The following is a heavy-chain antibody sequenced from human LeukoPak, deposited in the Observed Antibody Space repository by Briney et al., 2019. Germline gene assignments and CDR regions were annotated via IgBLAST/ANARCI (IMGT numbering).Heavy chain of an antibody. CDR1: GYTFTCYY. V-gene: IGHV1-2*06. D-gene: IGHD5-18*01. Sequence: ASVKVSCKASGYTFTCYYMHWVRQAPGQGLEWMGRINPNSGGTNYAQKFQGRVTMTRDTSISTAYMELSRLRSDDTAVYYCARDRGYSYGQIFDYWGQGTLVTVSS. CDR3: ARDRGYSYGQIFDY. CDR2: INPNSGGT. J-gene: IGHJ4*02.